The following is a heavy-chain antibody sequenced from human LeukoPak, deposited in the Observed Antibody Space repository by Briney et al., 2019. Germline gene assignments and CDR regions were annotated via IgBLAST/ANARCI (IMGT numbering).Heavy chain of an antibody. CDR1: GCTFSSYA. J-gene: IGHJ4*02. CDR3: AKEGHLAGFDY. V-gene: IGHV3-30-3*02. Sequence: PGGSLRLSCAASGCTFSSYAMHWVRQAPGKGLEWVAVISYDGSNKYYADSVKGRFTISRDNSKNTLYLQMNSLRAEDTAVYYCAKEGHLAGFDYWGQGTLVTVSS. D-gene: IGHD6-13*01. CDR2: ISYDGSNK.